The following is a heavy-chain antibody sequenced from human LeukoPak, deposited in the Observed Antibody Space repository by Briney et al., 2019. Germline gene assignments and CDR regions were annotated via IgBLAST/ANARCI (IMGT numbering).Heavy chain of an antibody. D-gene: IGHD6-19*01. J-gene: IGHJ4*02. CDR2: IYYSGST. CDR3: ARDLTVADWPNFDY. Sequence: SETLSLTCKVSGGSLSSSTHYWVWIRQPPGKGLEWIGSIYYSGSTYYNPSLKSRVTISVDTSKNQFSLKLSSVTAADTAVYYCARDLTVADWPNFDYWGQGTLVTVSS. CDR1: GGSLSSSTHY. V-gene: IGHV4-39*07.